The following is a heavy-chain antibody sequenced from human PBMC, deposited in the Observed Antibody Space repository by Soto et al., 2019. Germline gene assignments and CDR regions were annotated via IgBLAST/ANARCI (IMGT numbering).Heavy chain of an antibody. CDR1: GYTFTSYG. J-gene: IGHJ5*02. D-gene: IGHD3-3*02. Sequence: QVQLVQSGAEVQTPGASVKVSCKASGYTFTSYGISWVRQAPGQGLERMGWIRAYNGNTNYAQKLQGRVTMTTDTSTSTAYMELRSLRSAYTAVYYCARAWSVHFWIGGSGFDPWGQGTLVTVSS. CDR3: ARAWSVHFWIGGSGFDP. CDR2: IRAYNGNT. V-gene: IGHV1-18*04.